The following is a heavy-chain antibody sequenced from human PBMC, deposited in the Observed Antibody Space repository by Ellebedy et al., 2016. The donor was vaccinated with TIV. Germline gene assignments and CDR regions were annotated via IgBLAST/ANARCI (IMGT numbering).Heavy chain of an antibody. Sequence: SETLSLXXTVSGGSISSYYWSWIRQPPGKGLEWIGYIYYSGSTNYNPSLKSRVTISVDPSKNQFSLKLSSVTATDTAVYFCAREGRGYSYFDFWGQGTPVTVSS. D-gene: IGHD3-22*01. V-gene: IGHV4-59*01. J-gene: IGHJ4*02. CDR2: IYYSGST. CDR3: AREGRGYSYFDF. CDR1: GGSISSYY.